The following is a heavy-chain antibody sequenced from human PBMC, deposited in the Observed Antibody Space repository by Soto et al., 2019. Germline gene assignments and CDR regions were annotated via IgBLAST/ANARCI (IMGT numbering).Heavy chain of an antibody. D-gene: IGHD3-10*01. CDR3: ARDPVRGVRYYYYGMDV. CDR2: ISSSSSYI. J-gene: IGHJ6*02. V-gene: IGHV3-21*01. CDR1: GFTFSSYS. Sequence: EVQLVESGGGLVKPGGSLRLSCAASGFTFSSYSMNWVRQAPGKGLEWVSSISSSSSYIYYADSVKGRFTISRDNAKNSLYLQMNSLSAEETAVYYCARDPVRGVRYYYYGMDVWGQGTTVTVSS.